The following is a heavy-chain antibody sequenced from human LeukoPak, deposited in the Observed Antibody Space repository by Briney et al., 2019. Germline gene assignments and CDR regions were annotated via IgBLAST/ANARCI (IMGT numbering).Heavy chain of an antibody. CDR1: GGSISSYY. Sequence: PSETLSLTCPVSGGSISSYYWSWVRQPPGKGLEWIGYIYYSGSTNYNPSLKSRVTISVDTSKNQFSLKLSSVTAADTAVYYCARSITIFGVVDYWGQGTLVTVSS. V-gene: IGHV4-59*01. CDR2: IYYSGST. J-gene: IGHJ4*02. D-gene: IGHD3-3*01. CDR3: ARSITIFGVVDY.